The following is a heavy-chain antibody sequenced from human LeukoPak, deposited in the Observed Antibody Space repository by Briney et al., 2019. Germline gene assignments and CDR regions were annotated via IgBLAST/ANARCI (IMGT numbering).Heavy chain of an antibody. D-gene: IGHD3-22*01. J-gene: IGHJ4*02. CDR1: GFTFSDYY. CDR3: ARDMIVVYHYFDY. Sequence: KPGGSLRLSCAASGFTFSDYYMSWIRQAPGKGLEWVSYISSSGSTIYYADSVKGRFTISRDNAKNSLYLQMNSLRAEDTAVYYCARDMIVVYHYFDYWGQGTLVTVSS. V-gene: IGHV3-11*04. CDR2: ISSSGSTI.